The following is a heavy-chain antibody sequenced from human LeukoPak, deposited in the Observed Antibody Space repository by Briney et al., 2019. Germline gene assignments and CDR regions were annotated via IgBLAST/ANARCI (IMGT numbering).Heavy chain of an antibody. Sequence: SETLSLTCTVSGGSISSSSYYWGWIRQPPGKGLEWIGSIYYSGSTYYNPSLKSRVTISVDTSKNQFSLKLSSVTAADTAVYYGARDRGYLYYYYGMDVWGQGTTVTVSS. CDR1: GGSISSSSYY. CDR2: IYYSGST. J-gene: IGHJ6*02. V-gene: IGHV4-39*07. CDR3: ARDRGYLYYYYGMDV. D-gene: IGHD3-10*01.